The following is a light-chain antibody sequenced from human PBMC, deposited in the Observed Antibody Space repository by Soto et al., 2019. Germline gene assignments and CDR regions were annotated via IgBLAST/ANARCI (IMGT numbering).Light chain of an antibody. CDR1: QSVSSIY. Sequence: EIVLTQSPGTLSLSPGERVTLSCRASQSVSSIYFAWYQQKPGQAPRLLIYGASSRATGIPARFSGSGSGTEFTLTINSLQSEDFAVYYCQQDNNWPPLTFGGGTKVDI. CDR2: GAS. J-gene: IGKJ4*01. CDR3: QQDNNWPPLT. V-gene: IGKV3D-15*01.